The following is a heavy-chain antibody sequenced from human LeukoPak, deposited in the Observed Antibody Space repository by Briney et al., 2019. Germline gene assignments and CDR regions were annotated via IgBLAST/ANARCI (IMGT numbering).Heavy chain of an antibody. D-gene: IGHD6-13*01. CDR3: ARGGGSSWYYFDY. CDR1: GYIFTSYW. CDR2: IYPGDSDA. J-gene: IGHJ4*02. Sequence: GESLKISCKGSGYIFTSYWIGWVRQMPGKGLEWMGIIYPGDSDARYSPSFQGQVTISADRSISTAYLQWSSLKASDTAMYYCARGGGSSWYYFDYWGQGTLVTVSS. V-gene: IGHV5-51*01.